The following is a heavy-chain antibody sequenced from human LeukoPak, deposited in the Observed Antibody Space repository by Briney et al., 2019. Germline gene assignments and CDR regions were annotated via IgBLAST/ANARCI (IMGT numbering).Heavy chain of an antibody. D-gene: IGHD1-1*01. J-gene: IGHJ4*02. CDR2: IKQDASER. V-gene: IGHV3-7*01. Sequence: GGSLRLSCAASGFTFSSYWMTWVRQAPGKGLEWVANIKQDASERYYVDSVKGRFTIFRDNAKNSLYLQMNSLRAEDTAVYYCATPTAGTWHFDYWGQGTLVTVSS. CDR1: GFTFSSYW. CDR3: ATPTAGTWHFDY.